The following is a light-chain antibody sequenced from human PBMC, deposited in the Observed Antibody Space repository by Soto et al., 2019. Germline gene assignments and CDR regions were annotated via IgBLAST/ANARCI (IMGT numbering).Light chain of an antibody. J-gene: IGLJ1*01. Sequence: QSALTQPPSVSGSPGQSVAISCTGTSSEVGNYNRVSWYQQPPGTAPKLMIYDVSNRPSGVPDRLSGSKSCNTASLTISGLQADDEADYYCSSYTSSSTYVFGTGTKV. V-gene: IGLV2-18*02. CDR2: DVS. CDR1: SSEVGNYNR. CDR3: SSYTSSSTYV.